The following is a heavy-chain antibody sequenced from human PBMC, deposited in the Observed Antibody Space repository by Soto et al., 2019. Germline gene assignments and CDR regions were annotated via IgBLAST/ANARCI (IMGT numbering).Heavy chain of an antibody. Sequence: GASVKVSCKASGYTFSSYAMHWVRQAPGQRLEWMGWINAGNGNTKYSQKFQGRVTITRDTSASTAYMELSSLRSEDTAVYYCARACSSTTCPNWFDPWGQGTLVTVSS. CDR2: INAGNGNT. D-gene: IGHD2-2*01. J-gene: IGHJ5*02. CDR3: ARACSSTTCPNWFDP. CDR1: GYTFSSYA. V-gene: IGHV1-3*01.